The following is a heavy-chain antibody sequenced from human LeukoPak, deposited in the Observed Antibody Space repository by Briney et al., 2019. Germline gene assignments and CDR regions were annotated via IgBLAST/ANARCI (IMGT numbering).Heavy chain of an antibody. J-gene: IGHJ4*02. CDR1: GFTFSSYR. CDR3: AKVGYYDYVWGSYVDY. D-gene: IGHD3-16*01. Sequence: GGSLRLSCAASGFTFSSYRMNWVRQAPGKGLEWVSAISGSGGSTYYADCVKGRFTISRDNSKNTLYLQMNSLRAEDTAVYYCAKVGYYDYVWGSYVDYWGQGTLVTVSS. CDR2: ISGSGGST. V-gene: IGHV3-23*01.